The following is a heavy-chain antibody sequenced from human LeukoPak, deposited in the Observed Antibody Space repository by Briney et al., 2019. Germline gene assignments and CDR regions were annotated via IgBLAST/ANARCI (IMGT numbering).Heavy chain of an antibody. CDR2: ISYGGST. D-gene: IGHD2-2*01. J-gene: IGHJ5*02. V-gene: IGHV4-39*01. Sequence: SETLSLTCSVSGGSISSSAYYWGWIRQPPGKGLQWIASISYGGSTFYNPSLKSRVTISVDTSKNQFYLKLSSVTAADTAVYSCARHYDPSRGGCYGSGFDPRRQPSLVTVSS. CDR3: ARHYDPSRGGCYGSGFDP. CDR1: GGSISSSAYY.